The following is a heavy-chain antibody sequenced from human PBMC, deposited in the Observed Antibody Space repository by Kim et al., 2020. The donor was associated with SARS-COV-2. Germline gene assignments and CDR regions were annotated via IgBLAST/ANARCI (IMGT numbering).Heavy chain of an antibody. V-gene: IGHV3-23*01. J-gene: IGHJ4*02. Sequence: KSADSVDGRFAISRENSRNTLYLQLNSVRSEDTAIYYWAQDYGTNPFDYWGQGTLVTVSS. CDR3: AQDYGTNPFDY. D-gene: IGHD2-8*01.